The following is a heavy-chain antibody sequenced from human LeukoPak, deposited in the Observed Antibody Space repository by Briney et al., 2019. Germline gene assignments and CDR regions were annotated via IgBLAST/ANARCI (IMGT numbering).Heavy chain of an antibody. CDR2: ISGSGGST. V-gene: IGHV3-23*01. Sequence: GGSLRLSCADSGFTFSSYAMSWVRQAPGKGMKWVSAISGSGGSTYYADSVKGRFTISRDNSKNTLYLQMNSLRAEDTAVYYCAKGGFGVVIIFTYWGQGTLVTVSS. J-gene: IGHJ4*02. CDR1: GFTFSSYA. CDR3: AKGGFGVVIIFTY. D-gene: IGHD3-3*01.